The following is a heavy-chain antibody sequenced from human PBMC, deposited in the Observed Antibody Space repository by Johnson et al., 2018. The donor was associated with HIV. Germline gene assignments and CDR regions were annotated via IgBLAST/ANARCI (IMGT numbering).Heavy chain of an antibody. CDR2: ISWNSGSI. J-gene: IGHJ3*02. CDR1: GFTFDDYA. CDR3: AKERYSYGSGSGIDAFDI. D-gene: IGHD3-10*01. Sequence: VQLVESGGGLVQPGGSLRLSCAASGFTFDDYAMHWVRQAPGKGLEWVSGISWNSGSIGYVDSVKGRFTVSRDNAKKFLYLHMNSLRAEDTALYYCAKERYSYGSGSGIDAFDIWGQGTMVTV. V-gene: IGHV3-9*01.